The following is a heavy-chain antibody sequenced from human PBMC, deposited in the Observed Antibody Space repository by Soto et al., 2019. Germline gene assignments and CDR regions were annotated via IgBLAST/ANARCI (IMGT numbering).Heavy chain of an antibody. J-gene: IGHJ5*02. V-gene: IGHV1-46*01. CDR2: INPSGGST. D-gene: IGHD6-6*01. Sequence: ASVKVSCKASGYTFTSYYMHWVRQAPGQGLEWMGIINPSGGSTSYAQKFQGRVTMTRDTSTSTVYMELSSLRSEDTAVYYCARRIAAFGPTNWFDPWGQGTLVTVSS. CDR1: GYTFTSYY. CDR3: ARRIAAFGPTNWFDP.